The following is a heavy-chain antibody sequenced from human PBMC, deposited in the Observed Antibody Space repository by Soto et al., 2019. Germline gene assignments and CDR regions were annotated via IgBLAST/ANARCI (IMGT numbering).Heavy chain of an antibody. J-gene: IGHJ5*01. V-gene: IGHV1-69*02. CDR2: IIPMLGMS. D-gene: IGHD3-10*01. CDR1: GDTFNFYT. Sequence: QVKLVQSGAEVKKPGSSVKVSCKASGDTFNFYTISWVRQAPGQGLEWMGRIIPMLGMSNYAQKFQDRVTIIADKPKRTVYNQLSTRESEDRAINYRTASVGSGSRAFDYRGPGTLANVPP. CDR3: TASVGSGSRAFDY.